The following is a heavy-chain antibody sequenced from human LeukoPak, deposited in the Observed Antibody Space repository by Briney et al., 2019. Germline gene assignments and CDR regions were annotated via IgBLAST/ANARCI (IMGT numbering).Heavy chain of an antibody. D-gene: IGHD1-26*01. CDR2: IDQDGSVK. Sequence: GGSLRLSCAASGFTFSNYWVSWVRQAPGKGLEWVANIDQDGSVKYYLDSVKGRFTISRDNAKNTLYLQMNSLRAEDTAVYYCARVSSGSYFGYYYYYMDVWGKGTTVTVSS. J-gene: IGHJ6*03. CDR3: ARVSSGSYFGYYYYYMDV. V-gene: IGHV3-7*01. CDR1: GFTFSNYW.